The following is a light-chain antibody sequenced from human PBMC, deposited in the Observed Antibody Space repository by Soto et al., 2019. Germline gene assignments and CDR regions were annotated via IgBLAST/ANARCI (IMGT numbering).Light chain of an antibody. Sequence: EIVMTPSPATLSVSPGERVTLSCRASQSVSSNFAWYQQKPGQAPRLLIYGASSRATGIPDRFSGSGSGTDFTLTISRLEPEDFAVYYCQQYGSSPWTFSQGTKVDIK. V-gene: IGKV3-20*01. CDR1: QSVSSN. J-gene: IGKJ1*01. CDR3: QQYGSSPWT. CDR2: GAS.